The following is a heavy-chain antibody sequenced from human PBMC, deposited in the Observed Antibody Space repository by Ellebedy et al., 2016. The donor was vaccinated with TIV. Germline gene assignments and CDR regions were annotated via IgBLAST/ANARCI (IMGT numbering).Heavy chain of an antibody. D-gene: IGHD4/OR15-4a*01. CDR2: INPNSGGT. V-gene: IGHV1-2*02. J-gene: IGHJ6*02. Sequence: ASVKVSCKTSGYNFNAFYIHWVRQAPGQGLEWMGWINPNSGGTNYAQKFQGRVTMTRDTSVNTVYMELSRLQSDDTAVYYCARVLRATSGMDVWGQGTTVTVS. CDR1: GYNFNAFY. CDR3: ARVLRATSGMDV.